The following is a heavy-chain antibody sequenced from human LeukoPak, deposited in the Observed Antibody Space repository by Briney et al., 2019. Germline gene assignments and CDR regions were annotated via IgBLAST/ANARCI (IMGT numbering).Heavy chain of an antibody. CDR1: SGSISSSSYY. Sequence: SETLSLTCTVSSGSISSSSYYWGWIRQPPGKGLEWIGSIYYSGSTYYNPSLKSRVTISVDTSKNQFSLKLSSVTAADTAVYYCASKGVQRSYYFDYWGQGTLVTVSS. V-gene: IGHV4-39*01. CDR3: ASKGVQRSYYFDY. CDR2: IYYSGST. D-gene: IGHD6-13*01. J-gene: IGHJ4*02.